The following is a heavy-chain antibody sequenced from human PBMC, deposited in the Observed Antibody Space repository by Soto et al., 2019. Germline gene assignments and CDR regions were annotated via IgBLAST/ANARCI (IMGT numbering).Heavy chain of an antibody. D-gene: IGHD6-13*01. J-gene: IGHJ6*04. CDR2: INPSGGST. CDR1: GYAFTSYY. V-gene: IGHV1-46*01. CDR3: AIGNISWYYYSYGTDV. Sequence: GASVKVSCKASGYAFTSYYMHWVRQAPGQGLEWMGIINPSGGSTSYAQKFQGRVTMTRDTSTSTVYMALSSLRSEDTAVYYCAIGNISWYYYSYGTDVWGDGTTGTRSA.